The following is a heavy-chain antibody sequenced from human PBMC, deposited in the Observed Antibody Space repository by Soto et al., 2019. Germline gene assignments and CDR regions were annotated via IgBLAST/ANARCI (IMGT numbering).Heavy chain of an antibody. V-gene: IGHV3-72*01. J-gene: IGHJ5*02. CDR2: STSKADSYAT. CDR1: GFAFSDSH. Sequence: DVQLVESGGGLVQSGGSLRLSCVASGFAFSDSHMDWFRQAPVRGLEWVGRSTSKADSYATKYAASVSGRFTISRDLPQNSLHLQMDSLRAEDTAVYYCARAGSFDPRGQGTLVTVSS. CDR3: ARAGSFDP.